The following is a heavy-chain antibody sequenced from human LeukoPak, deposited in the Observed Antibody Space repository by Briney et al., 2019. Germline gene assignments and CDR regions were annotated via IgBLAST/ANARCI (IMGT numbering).Heavy chain of an antibody. CDR2: IYPDDSRT. D-gene: IGHD4-17*01. Sequence: GESLKISCKGSGYSFITYWIGWVRQMPGKGLEWLGIIYPDDSRTRYSPSFQGQVTISVDKSITTAYLQWTSLKASDTAMYYCARPSYGASDYWGQGTLVTVSS. V-gene: IGHV5-51*01. CDR1: GYSFITYW. J-gene: IGHJ4*02. CDR3: ARPSYGASDY.